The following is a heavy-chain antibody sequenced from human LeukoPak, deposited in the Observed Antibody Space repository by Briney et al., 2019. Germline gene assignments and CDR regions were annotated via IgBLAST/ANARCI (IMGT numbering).Heavy chain of an antibody. CDR3: ARVSGSMTLPHWFDP. J-gene: IGHJ5*02. V-gene: IGHV1-46*01. Sequence: ASVKVSCKTFGYTFTSYYVHWVRQAPGQGLEWLGIIDPSGGLTSYAQKFQDRVTMTRDVSTTTVDMELRSLTSEDTAVYYCARVSGSMTLPHWFDPWGQGTLVTVSS. CDR1: GYTFTSYY. CDR2: IDPSGGLT. D-gene: IGHD2/OR15-2a*01.